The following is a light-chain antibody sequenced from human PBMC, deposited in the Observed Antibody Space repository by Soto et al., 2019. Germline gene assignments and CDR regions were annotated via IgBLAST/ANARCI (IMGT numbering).Light chain of an antibody. J-gene: IGKJ1*01. CDR3: QQYRYFPWT. CDR1: QTISMS. Sequence: DIQMTQSPSTLSASVGDRVTITCRASQTISMSLAWHQQKPGTAPKPLLYKASSLESGAPSRFSGSGSGTEFTLTISSLQPDDFATYYCQQYRYFPWTFGQGTKVDIK. V-gene: IGKV1-5*03. CDR2: KAS.